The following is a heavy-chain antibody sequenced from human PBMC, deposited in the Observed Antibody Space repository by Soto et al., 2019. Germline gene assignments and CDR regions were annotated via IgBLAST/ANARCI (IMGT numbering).Heavy chain of an antibody. D-gene: IGHD1-26*01. CDR3: ARDRGGSWGLGY. V-gene: IGHV4-31*03. J-gene: IGHJ4*02. CDR1: GDSVSTNTYY. Sequence: QVQLQESGPGLVKPSQTLSLTCSVSGDSVSTNTYYWSWVRQHPGKGLEWIGCIYYSGSTYYNPSLKSRVTMSVDTSKNQFSLRLTSVTAADTAVYYCARDRGGSWGLGYWGQGILVTVSS. CDR2: IYYSGST.